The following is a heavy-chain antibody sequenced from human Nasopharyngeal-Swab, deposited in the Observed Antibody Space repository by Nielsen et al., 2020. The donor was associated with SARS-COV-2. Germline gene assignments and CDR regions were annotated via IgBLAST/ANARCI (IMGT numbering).Heavy chain of an antibody. CDR1: GFTFSSYW. Sequence: GESLKISCAASGFTFSSYWMSWVRQAPGKGLEWMANIKQDGSEKYYVDSVKGRFTISRDNAKNSLYLQMNSLRAEDTAVYYCARSITVDYWGQGTLVTVSS. V-gene: IGHV3-7*01. D-gene: IGHD3-10*01. CDR2: IKQDGSEK. CDR3: ARSITVDY. J-gene: IGHJ4*02.